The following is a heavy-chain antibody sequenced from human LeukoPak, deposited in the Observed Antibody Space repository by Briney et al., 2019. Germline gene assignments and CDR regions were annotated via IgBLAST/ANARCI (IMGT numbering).Heavy chain of an antibody. V-gene: IGHV3-7*01. D-gene: IGHD5-12*01. CDR2: IKQDGSEK. J-gene: IGHJ4*02. CDR3: ARDWSGYDTYFDY. Sequence: PPGGSLRLSCAASGFTFSSYWMSWVRQAPGKGLEWVANIKQDGSEKYYVDSVKGRFTISRDNAKNSLYLQMNSLRAEDTAVYYCARDWSGYDTYFDYWGQGTLVTVSS. CDR1: GFTFSSYW.